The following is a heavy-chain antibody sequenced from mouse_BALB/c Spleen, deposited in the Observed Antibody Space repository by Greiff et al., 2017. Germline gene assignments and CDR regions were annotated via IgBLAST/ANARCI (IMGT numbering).Heavy chain of an antibody. Sequence: QVQLQQSGAELAKPGASVKMSCKASGYTFTSYWMHWVKQRPGQGLEWIGYINPSTGYTEYNQKFKDKATLTADKSSSTAYMQLSSLTSEDSAVYYCARRGYYRYFDYWGQGTTLTVSS. CDR1: GYTFTSYW. CDR2: INPSTGYT. D-gene: IGHD2-14*01. J-gene: IGHJ2*01. CDR3: ARRGYYRYFDY. V-gene: IGHV1-7*01.